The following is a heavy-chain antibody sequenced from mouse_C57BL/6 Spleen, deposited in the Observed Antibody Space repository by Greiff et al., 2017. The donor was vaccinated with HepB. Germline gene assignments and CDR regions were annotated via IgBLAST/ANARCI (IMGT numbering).Heavy chain of an antibody. Sequence: EVKLVESEGGLVQPGSSMKLSCTASGFTFSDYYMAWVRQVPEKGLEWVANINYDGSSTYYLDSLKSRFIISRDNAKNMLYLQMSSLKSEDTATYYCARGLGLDCWGQGTTLTVSS. CDR1: GFTFSDYY. D-gene: IGHD4-1*01. CDR2: INYDGSST. V-gene: IGHV5-16*01. CDR3: ARGLGLDC. J-gene: IGHJ2*01.